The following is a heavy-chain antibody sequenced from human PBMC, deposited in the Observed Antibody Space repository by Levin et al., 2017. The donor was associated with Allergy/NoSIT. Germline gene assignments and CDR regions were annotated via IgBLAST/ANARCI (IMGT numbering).Heavy chain of an antibody. CDR3: AIRGTAYGDYYYYYMDV. D-gene: IGHD4-17*01. CDR1: GGSFSGYY. CDR2: INHSGST. J-gene: IGHJ6*03. V-gene: IGHV4-34*01. Sequence: SETLSLTCAVYGGSFSGYYWSWIRQPPGKGLEWIGEINHSGSTNYNPSLMSRVTISVDTSKNQFSLKLSSVTAADTAVYYCAIRGTAYGDYYYYYMDVWGKGTTVTVSS.